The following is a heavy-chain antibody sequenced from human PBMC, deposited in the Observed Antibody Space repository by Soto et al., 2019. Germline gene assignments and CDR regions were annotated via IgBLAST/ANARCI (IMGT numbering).Heavy chain of an antibody. D-gene: IGHD3-22*01. CDR3: ARDPPLSMIVVVGVDDF. CDR2: ISSRSTFI. CDR1: GFSFSNYN. V-gene: IGHV3-21*06. J-gene: IGHJ4*02. Sequence: GGSLRLSCVASGFSFSNYNMNWVRQAPGKGLEWVSSISSRSTFINYADSVKGRFSISRDNDKGLVYLQMNSLRAEDTAVYYCARDPPLSMIVVVGVDDFWGQGTLVTVSS.